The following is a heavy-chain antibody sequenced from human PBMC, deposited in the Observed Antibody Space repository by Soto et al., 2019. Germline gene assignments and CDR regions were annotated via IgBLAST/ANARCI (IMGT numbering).Heavy chain of an antibody. J-gene: IGHJ4*02. V-gene: IGHV3-15*01. CDR3: TTGNDFYAYYFDY. CDR2: IKSKTDGGTT. Sequence: EVQLVESGGGLVKPGGSLRLSCAASGFTFSNAWMSWVRQAPGKGLEWVGRIKSKTDGGTTDYAAPVKGRFTISRDDSKNTLYLQMNSLKTEDTAVYYCTTGNDFYAYYFDYWGQGTLVTVSS. CDR1: GFTFSNAW. D-gene: IGHD1-1*01.